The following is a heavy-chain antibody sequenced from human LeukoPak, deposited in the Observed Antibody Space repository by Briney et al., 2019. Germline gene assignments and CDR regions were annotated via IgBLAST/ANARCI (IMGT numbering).Heavy chain of an antibody. D-gene: IGHD2-21*01. CDR3: ASDLANVIPGDH. J-gene: IGHJ4*02. CDR1: GYTFSCYS. Sequence: ASVKVSCKASGYTFSCYSIHWMRQAPGQGLEYVGWIDPNNGRTDYAQKFQGRVTMTRDTSISTAYMDLSMLRSDDTAVYYCASDLANVIPGDHWGQGILVTVTS. V-gene: IGHV1-2*02. CDR2: IDPNNGRT.